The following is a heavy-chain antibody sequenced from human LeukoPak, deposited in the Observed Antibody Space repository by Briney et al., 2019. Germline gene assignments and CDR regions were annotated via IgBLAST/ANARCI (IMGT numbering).Heavy chain of an antibody. CDR2: INHSGST. Sequence: SETLSLTCAVYGVSFSGYYWSWIRQPPGKGLEWIGEINHSGSTNYNPSLKSRVTISVDTSKNQSSLKLSSVTASDTAIYYCASTRLGYSSGWHWGQGTLVTVSS. CDR3: ASTRLGYSSGWH. CDR1: GVSFSGYY. J-gene: IGHJ4*02. V-gene: IGHV4-34*01. D-gene: IGHD6-19*01.